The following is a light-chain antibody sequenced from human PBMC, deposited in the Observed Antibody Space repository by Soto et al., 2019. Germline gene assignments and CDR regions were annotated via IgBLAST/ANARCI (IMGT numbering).Light chain of an antibody. CDR3: SSYSSSSTLFV. Sequence: QSVLTQPASVSVSPGQSITISCTGTSSAVGAYKYVSWYQQHPGKAPKVMIYEVSNRPSGVSNRFSGSKSGNTASLTISGLQAEDEADYFCSSYSSSSTLFVFGTGTKVTVL. CDR2: EVS. V-gene: IGLV2-14*01. CDR1: SSAVGAYKY. J-gene: IGLJ1*01.